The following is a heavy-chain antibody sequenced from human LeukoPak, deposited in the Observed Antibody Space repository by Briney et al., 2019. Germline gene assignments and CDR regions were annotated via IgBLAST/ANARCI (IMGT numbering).Heavy chain of an antibody. CDR1: GGTFSSYA. D-gene: IGHD6-13*01. Sequence: SVNVSCKASGGTFSSYAISWVRQAPGQGLEWMGGIIPIFGTANYAQKFQGRVTITADESTSTAYMELSSLRSEDTAVCYCARGEGIAAAEVWWFDPWGQGTLVTVSS. CDR2: IIPIFGTA. CDR3: ARGEGIAAAEVWWFDP. V-gene: IGHV1-69*13. J-gene: IGHJ5*02.